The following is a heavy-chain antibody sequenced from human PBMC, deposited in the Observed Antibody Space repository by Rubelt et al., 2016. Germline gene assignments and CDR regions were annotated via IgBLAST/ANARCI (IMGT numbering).Heavy chain of an antibody. D-gene: IGHD3-10*01. J-gene: IGHJ4*01. Sequence: QLQLQESGPGLLKPSETLSLTCGVSGVSISFTTYHWGWIRQAPGKGLEWIGSVHYSGSSNSSPSLKSRVALSVDTAKNHFRLRLTAVSAASAGVDDCVNNGESGSYYLRHWGQGTLVTVSS. CDR2: VHYSGSS. V-gene: IGHV4-39*07. CDR1: GVSISFTTYH. CDR3: VNNGESGSYYLRH.